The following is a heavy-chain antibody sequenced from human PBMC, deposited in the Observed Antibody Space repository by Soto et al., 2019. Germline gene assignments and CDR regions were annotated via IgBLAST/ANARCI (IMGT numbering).Heavy chain of an antibody. CDR1: GGYISGTTYS. CDR3: ARGQGAASGHSNFDY. Sequence: QLQLQESGSGLVKPSQTLSLTCAVSGGYISGTTYSWSWIRQPPGKGLEWIGYIYDSGNTYYNPSLKSKFSISVDRSKNQFSLKLSSVTAADTAVYYCARGQGAASGHSNFDYGGQGALVTVSS. D-gene: IGHD6-13*01. J-gene: IGHJ4*02. CDR2: IYDSGNT. V-gene: IGHV4-30-2*01.